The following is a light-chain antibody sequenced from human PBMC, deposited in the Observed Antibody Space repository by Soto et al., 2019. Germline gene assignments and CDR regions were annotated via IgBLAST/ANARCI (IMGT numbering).Light chain of an antibody. Sequence: EIVMTQSPATLSVSPGERATLSCRASQTISRNLAWYQQKPGQAPRLVIYRTSTRATGIPARFSGSGSGTEFTLTISSLQSEDFAVYYCQHYTNWPLTFGGGTRWIS. CDR3: QHYTNWPLT. J-gene: IGKJ4*01. CDR1: QTISRN. V-gene: IGKV3D-15*01. CDR2: RTS.